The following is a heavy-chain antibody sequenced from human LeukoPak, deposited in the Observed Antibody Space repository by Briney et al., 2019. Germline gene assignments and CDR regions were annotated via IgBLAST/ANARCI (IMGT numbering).Heavy chain of an antibody. CDR2: IYYSGST. J-gene: IGHJ6*02. V-gene: IGHV4-59*01. CDR3: ARERIAVAGREAYGMDV. CDR1: GGSFSGYY. D-gene: IGHD6-19*01. Sequence: PSETLSLTCAVYGGSFSGYYWSWIRQPPGKGLEWIGYIYYSGSTNYNPSLKSRVTISVDTSKNQFSLKLSSVTAADTAVYYCARERIAVAGREAYGMDVWGQGTTVTVSS.